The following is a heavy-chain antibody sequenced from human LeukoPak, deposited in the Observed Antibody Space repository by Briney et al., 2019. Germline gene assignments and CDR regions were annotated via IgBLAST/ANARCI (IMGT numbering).Heavy chain of an antibody. J-gene: IGHJ4*02. CDR3: ARDKTASLAPFDY. CDR2: IYSSASA. CDR1: GDSISYHY. V-gene: IGHV4-4*07. Sequence: SETLSLTCTVSGDSISYHYWSWIRQPAGKGLEWIGRIYSSASANYNPSLKSRVTMSLDTSKNQFSLNLTSVTAADTAVYYCARDKTASLAPFDYWGQGTLVTVSS.